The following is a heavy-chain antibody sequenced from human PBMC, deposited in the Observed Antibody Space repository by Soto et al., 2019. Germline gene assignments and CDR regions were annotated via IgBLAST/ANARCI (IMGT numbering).Heavy chain of an antibody. CDR3: ESDYYSYGSGSYQGSDY. D-gene: IGHD3-10*01. J-gene: IGHJ4*02. CDR2: IWCDGSNK. CDR1: GFTLSSYG. Sequence: GGSLGPFFSALGFTLSSYGNHRGRQAPGKGLEGVAVIWCDGSNKYYADSVKGRFTISRDNSKNTLYLQMNRMSAEDTAVYYCESDYYSYGSGSYQGSDYWGQGTLVTVYS. V-gene: IGHV3-33*01.